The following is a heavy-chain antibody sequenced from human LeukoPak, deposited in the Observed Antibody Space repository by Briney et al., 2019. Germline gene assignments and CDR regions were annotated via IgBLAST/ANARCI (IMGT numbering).Heavy chain of an antibody. Sequence: PGGSLRLSCAASGLTFSSYAMSWVRLAPGKGPEWVSAISGSGGSTYYADSVKGRFTISRDNSKNTVYLQMNSLRAEDTALYYCAKQYSDHLSSIDYWGQGTLVTVSS. V-gene: IGHV3-23*01. D-gene: IGHD4-17*01. J-gene: IGHJ4*02. CDR1: GLTFSSYA. CDR3: AKQYSDHLSSIDY. CDR2: ISGSGGST.